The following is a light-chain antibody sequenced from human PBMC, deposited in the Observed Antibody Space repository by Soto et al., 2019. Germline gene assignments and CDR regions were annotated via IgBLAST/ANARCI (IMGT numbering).Light chain of an antibody. CDR2: DAS. CDR1: QSMSTQ. CDR3: QQSYNTPYT. J-gene: IGKJ2*01. V-gene: IGKV1-39*01. Sequence: DIQMTQSPSSLSASVGDGVTITCRASQSMSTQLNWYQQKSGKAPKHLIFDASRLQSGVPARFSGSGSGTDFTLTISSLQPEDFATYYCQQSYNTPYTFGQGTKLDIK.